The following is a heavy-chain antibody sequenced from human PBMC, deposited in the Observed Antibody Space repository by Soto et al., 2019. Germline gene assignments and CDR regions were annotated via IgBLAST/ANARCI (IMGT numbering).Heavy chain of an antibody. CDR1: GGAFNNYA. D-gene: IGHD1-20*01. CDR2: IIPLHNTS. Sequence: QVQLLQSGAEVKKPGSSVKVSCKVSGGAFNNYALNWVRHGPGQGLQWLGGIIPLHNTSNYSLKFLGRGTVTSDISSITAYMDLNALTSADTATYYCASWSNWNPRYYDGLDVWGQGTTVTVSS. V-gene: IGHV1-69*06. CDR3: ASWSNWNPRYYDGLDV. J-gene: IGHJ6*02.